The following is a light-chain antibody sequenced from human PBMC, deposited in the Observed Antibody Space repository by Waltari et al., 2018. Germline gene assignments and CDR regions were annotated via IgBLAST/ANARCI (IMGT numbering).Light chain of an antibody. Sequence: HSVMTQPPSASGTPGQRVTISCSGSNSNSGSNTVNWYQQLPGAAPKLLIYYNNQRPSGVPDRFSGSKSGTSASLAISGLQSEDEADYYCEAWDDSLNGRVFGGGTKLTVL. CDR3: EAWDDSLNGRV. CDR2: YNN. J-gene: IGLJ3*02. V-gene: IGLV1-44*01. CDR1: NSNSGSNT.